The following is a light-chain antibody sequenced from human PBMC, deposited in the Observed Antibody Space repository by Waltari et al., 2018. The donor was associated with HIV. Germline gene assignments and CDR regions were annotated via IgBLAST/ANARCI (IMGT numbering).Light chain of an antibody. CDR2: HDL. J-gene: IGLJ2*01. CDR1: KLGGKY. CDR3: QACDSSTVV. V-gene: IGLV3-1*01. Sequence: SYELTQPPSVSVSPGQTASITCAGDKLGGKYACWYQQKPGQSPVLVIYHDLQRPSGLPAPFTASNSGNTATLTISGTQAMDEADYYCQACDSSTVVFGGGTKLTVL.